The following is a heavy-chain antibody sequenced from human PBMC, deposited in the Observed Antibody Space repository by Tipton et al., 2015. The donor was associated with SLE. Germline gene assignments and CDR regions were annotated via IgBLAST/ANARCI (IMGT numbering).Heavy chain of an antibody. CDR3: ARVRRDYYDSSGPIDSGFGY. J-gene: IGHJ4*02. CDR1: GFTFSSYW. D-gene: IGHD3-22*01. V-gene: IGHV3-7*01. Sequence: SLRLSCAASGFTFSSYWMSWVRQAPGKGLEWVANIKQDGSEKYYVDSVKGRFTISRDNAKNSLYLQMNSLRAEDTAVYYCARVRRDYYDSSGPIDSGFGYWGQGTLVTVSS. CDR2: IKQDGSEK.